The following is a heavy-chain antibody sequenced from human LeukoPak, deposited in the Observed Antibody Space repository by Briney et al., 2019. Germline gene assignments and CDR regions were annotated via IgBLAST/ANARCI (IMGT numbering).Heavy chain of an antibody. D-gene: IGHD5-12*01. CDR2: IDAHGGTN. CDR3: ARAGTYGGYKVFDY. CDR1: RFIFSNYY. Sequence: GGSLRLSCAASRFIFSNYYMSWGRQAPGKGLGWIATIDAHGGTNYYADSAQDRFTISRDNAKNSLFLQMNSLTAEDTAVYFCARAGTYGGYKVFDYWGQGTPVTVSS. J-gene: IGHJ4*02. V-gene: IGHV3-11*01.